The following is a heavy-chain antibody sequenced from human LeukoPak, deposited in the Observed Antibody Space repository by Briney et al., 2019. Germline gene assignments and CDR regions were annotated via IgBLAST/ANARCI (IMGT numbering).Heavy chain of an antibody. CDR3: AKGSTMVRGVYYYYYGMDV. CDR1: GFTFSSYA. D-gene: IGHD3-10*01. Sequence: GGSLRLSCAASGFTFSSYAMSWVRQAPGKGLEWVSAISGSGGSTYYADSVKGRFTISRDNSKNTLYLQMNSLRAEDTAVYYCAKGSTMVRGVYYYYYGMDVWGKGTTVTVSS. J-gene: IGHJ6*04. V-gene: IGHV3-23*01. CDR2: ISGSGGST.